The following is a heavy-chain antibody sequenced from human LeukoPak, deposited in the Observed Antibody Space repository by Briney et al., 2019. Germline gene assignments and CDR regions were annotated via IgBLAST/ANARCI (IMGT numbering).Heavy chain of an antibody. CDR3: ARERQSGTMIVVVLLDY. D-gene: IGHD3-22*01. V-gene: IGHV1-2*02. J-gene: IGHJ4*02. Sequence: ASVKVSCKASGYTFTGYYMHWVRQAPGQGLEWMGWINPNSGGTNYAQKFQGRVTMTRDTSISTAYMELSRLRSEDTAVYYCARERQSGTMIVVVLLDYWGQGTLVTVSS. CDR2: INPNSGGT. CDR1: GYTFTGYY.